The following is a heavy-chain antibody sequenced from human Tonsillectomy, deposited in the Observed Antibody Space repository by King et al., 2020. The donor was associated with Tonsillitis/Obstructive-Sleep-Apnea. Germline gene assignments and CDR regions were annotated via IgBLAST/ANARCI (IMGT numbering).Heavy chain of an antibody. V-gene: IGHV4-59*08. D-gene: IGHD2-8*01. J-gene: IGHJ4*02. CDR3: ARHRNCNGHFDY. Sequence: QLQESGPGLVKPSETLSLTCTVSGGSISRYYWSWVRQPPGKGLEWIGYIYYTGSTNYNPSIKSRVAISVDTSKNKFSLKLSSVTTADTAVYYCARHRNCNGHFDYWGQGTLVTVSS. CDR1: GGSISRYY. CDR2: IYYTGST.